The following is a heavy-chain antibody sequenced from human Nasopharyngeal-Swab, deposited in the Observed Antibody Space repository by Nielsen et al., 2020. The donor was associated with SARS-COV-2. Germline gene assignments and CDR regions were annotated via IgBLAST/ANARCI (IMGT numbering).Heavy chain of an antibody. CDR3: VHYGSGELGSYYYYGMDV. CDR1: GFSLSNARMG. V-gene: IGHV2-26*01. D-gene: IGHD3-10*01. CDR2: IFSNDEK. Sequence: SGPTLVKPTETLTLTCTVSGFSLSNARMGVSWIRQPPGKALEWLAHIFSNDEKSYSTSLKSRLTISKDTSKNQVVLTMTNMDPVDTATYYCVHYGSGELGSYYYYGMDVWGQGTTVTVSS. J-gene: IGHJ6*02.